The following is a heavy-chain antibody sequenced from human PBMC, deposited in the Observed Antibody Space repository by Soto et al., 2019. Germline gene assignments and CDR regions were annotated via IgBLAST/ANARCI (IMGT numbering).Heavy chain of an antibody. J-gene: IGHJ4*02. Sequence: ASVKVSCKASGGTFSSYAISWVRQAPGQGLEWMGGIIPIFGTANYAQKFQGRVTITADESTSTAYMELSSLRSEDTAVYYCARGTPDYDSSGYPNFDEWSQGTLVTLDS. CDR2: IIPIFGTA. CDR3: ARGTPDYDSSGYPNFDE. D-gene: IGHD3-22*01. CDR1: GGTFSSYA. V-gene: IGHV1-69*13.